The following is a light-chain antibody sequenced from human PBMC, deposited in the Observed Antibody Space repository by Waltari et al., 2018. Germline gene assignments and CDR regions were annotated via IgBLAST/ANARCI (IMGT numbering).Light chain of an antibody. CDR2: MAS. Sequence: TQSPSTLSAFVGDKVTITCRASHNLDRLLAWYQQKPGKAPRLLIYMASNLESGVPSRFSGSGSGTEFTHTINSLQPDDFATYYCQQYINYWTFGQGTKVQ. CDR1: HNLDRL. V-gene: IGKV1-5*03. CDR3: QQYINYWT. J-gene: IGKJ1*01.